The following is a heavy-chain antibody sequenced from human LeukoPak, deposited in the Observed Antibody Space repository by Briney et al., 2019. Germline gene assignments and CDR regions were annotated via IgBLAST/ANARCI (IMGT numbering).Heavy chain of an antibody. Sequence: GGSLRLSCAASGFTFSSYEMDWVRQAPGKGLEWVSYISSSGNTIYYADSVKGRFTISRDNAKNSLYLQMNSLRAEDTAVYYCARSDDYGDYDGYWGQGTLVTVSS. CDR3: ARSDDYGDYDGY. J-gene: IGHJ4*02. V-gene: IGHV3-48*03. D-gene: IGHD4-17*01. CDR2: ISSSGNTI. CDR1: GFTFSSYE.